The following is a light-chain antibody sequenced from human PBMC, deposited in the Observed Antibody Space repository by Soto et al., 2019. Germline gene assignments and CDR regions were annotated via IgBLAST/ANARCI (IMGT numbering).Light chain of an antibody. Sequence: QSVLTQSSSASASLGSSVKLTCTLSSRHSSFVIVWHQLQPGKAPRYLMKLEGSGRYFRGSGVPDRFSGSSSGADRYLTISNLQSEDEADYYCETWDKNTQFVFGGGTKLTVL. CDR2: LEGSGRY. V-gene: IGLV4-60*03. J-gene: IGLJ3*02. CDR3: ETWDKNTQFV. CDR1: SRHSSFV.